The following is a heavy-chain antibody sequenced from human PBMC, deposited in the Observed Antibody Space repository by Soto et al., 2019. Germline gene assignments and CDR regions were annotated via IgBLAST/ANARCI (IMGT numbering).Heavy chain of an antibody. CDR2: ISSSSSYI. Sequence: PGGSLRLSCAASGFTFSSYSMNWVRQAPGKGLEWVSSISSSSSYIYYADSVKGRFTISRDNAKNSLYLQMNSLRAEDTAVYYCARDRYCISTSCHTLPGPYYYGMDVWGQGTTVTVSS. CDR1: GFTFSSYS. V-gene: IGHV3-21*01. D-gene: IGHD2-2*01. CDR3: ARDRYCISTSCHTLPGPYYYGMDV. J-gene: IGHJ6*02.